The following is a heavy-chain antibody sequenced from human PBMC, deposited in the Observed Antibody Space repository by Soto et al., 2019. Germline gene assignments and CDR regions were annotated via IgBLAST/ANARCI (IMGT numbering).Heavy chain of an antibody. CDR2: ISYSGST. J-gene: IGHJ5*02. D-gene: IGHD3-10*01. V-gene: IGHV4-61*08. CDR3: ARDPGSGSYYGWFDP. Sequence: SETLSLTCTVSGGSISSGDYYWSWIRQPPGKGLEWIAFISYSGSTNYNPSLKSRVTISVDTSKIQFSLKLSSVTAADTAVYYCARDPGSGSYYGWFDPRGQGTLVTVSS. CDR1: GGSISSGDYY.